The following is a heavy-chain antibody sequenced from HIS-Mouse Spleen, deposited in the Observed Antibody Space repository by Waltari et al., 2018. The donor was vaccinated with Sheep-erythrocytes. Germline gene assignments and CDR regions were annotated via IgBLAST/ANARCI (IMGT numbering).Heavy chain of an antibody. CDR3: ARDSTSDAFDI. Sequence: EVQLVESGGGLVKPGGSLRLSCAASGFTFSSYSMNWVRQAPGKGLEWVSSISSSSSYIDYADSVKGRFTISRDNAKNSLYLQMNSLRAEDTAVYYCARDSTSDAFDIWCQGTMVTVSS. V-gene: IGHV3-21*01. CDR1: GFTFSSYS. CDR2: ISSSSSYI. D-gene: IGHD6-6*01. J-gene: IGHJ3*02.